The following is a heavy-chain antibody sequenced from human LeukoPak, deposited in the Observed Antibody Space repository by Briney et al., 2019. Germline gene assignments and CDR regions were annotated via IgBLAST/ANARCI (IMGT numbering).Heavy chain of an antibody. V-gene: IGHV3-9*01. J-gene: IGHJ3*02. D-gene: IGHD6-13*01. Sequence: PGGSPRLSCAASGFTFDDYAMHWVRQAPGKGLEWVSGISWNSGGIGYADSVKGRFTISRDNAKNSLYLQMNSLRAEGTALYYCAKEYSSSWRHDAFDIWGQGRMVTVSS. CDR2: ISWNSGGI. CDR3: AKEYSSSWRHDAFDI. CDR1: GFTFDDYA.